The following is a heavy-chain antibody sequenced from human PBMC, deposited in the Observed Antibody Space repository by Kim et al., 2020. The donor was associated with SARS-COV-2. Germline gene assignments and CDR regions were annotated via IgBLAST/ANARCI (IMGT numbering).Heavy chain of an antibody. D-gene: IGHD3-10*01. CDR1: GFTFSSYG. V-gene: IGHV3-30*18. J-gene: IGHJ6*02. CDR2: ISYDGSNK. CDR3: AKEIPYYYGSGSYYHYYGMDV. Sequence: GGSLRLSCAASGFTFSSYGMHWVRQAPGKGLEWVAVISYDGSNKYYADSVKGRFTISRDNSKNTYLQMNSLRAEDTAVYYCAKEIPYYYGSGSYYHYYGMDVWGQGTTVTVSS.